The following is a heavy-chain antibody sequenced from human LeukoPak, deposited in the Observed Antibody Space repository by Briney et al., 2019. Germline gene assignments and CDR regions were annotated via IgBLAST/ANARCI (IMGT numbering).Heavy chain of an antibody. CDR2: INHSGST. V-gene: IGHV4-34*01. Sequence: PSETLSLTCAVYGGSFSGYYWSWIRHPPGKGLESIGEINHSGSTNYNPSLKSRVTISVDTSKNQFSLKLSSVTAADTAVYYCARGRLRYYYDSSGYYYGIRFDYWGQGTLVTVSS. D-gene: IGHD3-22*01. CDR3: ARGRLRYYYDSSGYYYGIRFDY. CDR1: GGSFSGYY. J-gene: IGHJ4*02.